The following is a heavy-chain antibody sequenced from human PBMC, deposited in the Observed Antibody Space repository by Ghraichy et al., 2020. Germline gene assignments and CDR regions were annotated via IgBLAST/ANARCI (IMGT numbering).Heavy chain of an antibody. Sequence: SETLSLTCSVSGGSISSSNHYWAWIRQPPGKGLEWIGSIYKTGSTHYNASLKSRVTISIDTSMNHFSLKLRSVTAAEPAVYYWARAPYNWNGNWLDPWGQGTLVTVSS. D-gene: IGHD1-20*01. V-gene: IGHV4-39*02. J-gene: IGHJ5*02. CDR1: GGSISSSNHY. CDR3: ARAPYNWNGNWLDP. CDR2: IYKTGST.